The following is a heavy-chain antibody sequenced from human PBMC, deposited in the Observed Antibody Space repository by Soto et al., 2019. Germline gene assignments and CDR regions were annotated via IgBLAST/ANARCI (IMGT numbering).Heavy chain of an antibody. V-gene: IGHV1-24*01. J-gene: IGHJ6*02. Sequence: GASVKVSCKVSGYTLTELSMHWVRQAPGKGLEWMGGFDPEDGETIYAQKFQGRVTMTEDTSTDTAYMELSSLRSEDTAVYYCATDLDYGACYGMDVWGQGTTVTVSS. CDR3: ATDLDYGACYGMDV. CDR2: FDPEDGET. D-gene: IGHD4-17*01. CDR1: GYTLTELS.